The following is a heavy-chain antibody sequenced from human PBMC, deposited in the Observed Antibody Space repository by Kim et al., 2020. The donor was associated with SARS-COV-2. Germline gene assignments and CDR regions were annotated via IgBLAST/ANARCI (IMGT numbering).Heavy chain of an antibody. J-gene: IGHJ6*02. V-gene: IGHV4-34*01. CDR3: ARGSIALHYYYYGMDV. CDR2: INHSGST. D-gene: IGHD6-6*01. Sequence: SETLSLTCAVYGGSFSGYYWSWIRQPPGKGLEWIGEINHSGSTNYNPSLKSRVTISVDTSKNQFSLKLSSVTAADTAVYYCARGSIALHYYYYGMDVWGQGTTVTVSS. CDR1: GGSFSGYY.